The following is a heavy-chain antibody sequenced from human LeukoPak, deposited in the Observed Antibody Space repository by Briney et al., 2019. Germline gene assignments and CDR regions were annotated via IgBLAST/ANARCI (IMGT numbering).Heavy chain of an antibody. CDR3: AKDRSSLAREYFDY. J-gene: IGHJ4*02. CDR1: GFTFSSYG. V-gene: IGHV3-23*01. CDR2: ISGSGGNI. Sequence: GGSLRLSCAASGFTFSSYGMSWVRQAPGKGLEGVSGISGSGGNIRYADSVKGRFTISRDNSRNTLYVQMNSLRAEDTAVYYCAKDRSSLAREYFDYWGQGSLVTVSS. D-gene: IGHD6-6*01.